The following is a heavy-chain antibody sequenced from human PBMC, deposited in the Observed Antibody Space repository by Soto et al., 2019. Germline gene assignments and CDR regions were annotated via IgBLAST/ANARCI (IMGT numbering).Heavy chain of an antibody. Sequence: GGSLRLSCAASGFTFSDYYMSWIRQAPGKGLEWVSYITSDGSPIYYADSVRGRFTISRDSAKNSVSLQMNSLRAEDTAMYYCAGGEMSTISFDCWGQGTLVTVSS. V-gene: IGHV3-11*01. CDR3: AGGEMSTISFDC. CDR1: GFTFSDYY. J-gene: IGHJ4*02. D-gene: IGHD1-1*01. CDR2: ITSDGSPI.